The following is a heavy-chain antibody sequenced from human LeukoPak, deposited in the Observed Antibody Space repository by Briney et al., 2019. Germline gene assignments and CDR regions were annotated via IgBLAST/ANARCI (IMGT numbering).Heavy chain of an antibody. Sequence: PGGSLRLSCAASGFTFSSYAMNWVRQAPGRGLEWVSVISSSGGTTYYSDSVKGRFIISRDNSKNTLYLQMNSLRAEDTAVYYCAKPRIAVPATPEYCGQGTQVTVSS. J-gene: IGHJ4*02. V-gene: IGHV3-23*01. CDR3: AKPRIAVPATPEY. CDR2: ISSSGGTT. D-gene: IGHD6-19*01. CDR1: GFTFSSYA.